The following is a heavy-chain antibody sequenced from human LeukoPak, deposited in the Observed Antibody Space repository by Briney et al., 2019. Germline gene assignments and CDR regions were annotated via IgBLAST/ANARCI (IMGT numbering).Heavy chain of an antibody. CDR3: AKDLSLLRWLRGFDL. J-gene: IGHJ2*01. V-gene: IGHV3-48*03. CDR1: GFPFSSYE. D-gene: IGHD5-24*01. CDR2: ISPSGTTI. Sequence: GSLRLSFAASGFPFSSYEMNWVRQAPGKGLEWVSYISPSGTTIYYADSVKGRFTISRDNAKNSLYLQMNSLRAEDTAVYHCAKDLSLLRWLRGFDLWGRGTLVTVSS.